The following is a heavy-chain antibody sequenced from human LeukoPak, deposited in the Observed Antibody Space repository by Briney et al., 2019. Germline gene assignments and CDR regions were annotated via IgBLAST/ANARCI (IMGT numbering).Heavy chain of an antibody. Sequence: GGSLRLSCAASGFTFSSYEMNWVRQAPGKGLEWVSGISWNSGSIGYADSVKGRFTISRDNAKNSLYLQMNSLRAEDTALYYCAKVTHYDILTGSMDVWGQGTTVTVSS. J-gene: IGHJ6*02. V-gene: IGHV3-9*01. CDR1: GFTFSSYE. CDR2: ISWNSGSI. D-gene: IGHD3-9*01. CDR3: AKVTHYDILTGSMDV.